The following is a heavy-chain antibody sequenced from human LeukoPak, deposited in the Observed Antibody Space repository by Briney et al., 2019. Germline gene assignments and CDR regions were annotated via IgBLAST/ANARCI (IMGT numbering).Heavy chain of an antibody. V-gene: IGHV1-2*02. CDR3: ASYPMYYYDSSGPKSEYFQH. Sequence: GASVKVSCKASGYTFTGYYMHWVRQAPGQGLEWMGWINPNSGGTNYAQKFQGRVTMTRDTSISTAYMELSRLRSDDTAVYYCASYPMYYYDSSGPKSEYFQHRGKGTMVTVSS. D-gene: IGHD3-22*01. CDR1: GYTFTGYY. CDR2: INPNSGGT. J-gene: IGHJ1*01.